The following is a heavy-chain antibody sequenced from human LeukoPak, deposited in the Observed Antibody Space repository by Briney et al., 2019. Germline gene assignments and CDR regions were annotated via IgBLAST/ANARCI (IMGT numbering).Heavy chain of an antibody. Sequence: GGSLRLSCAASGFTFSSYGMHWVRQAPGKGLEWVAVISYDGSNKYYADSVKGRFTISRDNSKNTLYLQMNSLRAEDTAVYYCAKDLGIRPPTQDCGGDCFDAFDIWGQGTMVTVSS. CDR3: AKDLGIRPPTQDCGGDCFDAFDI. CDR1: GFTFSSYG. V-gene: IGHV3-30*18. CDR2: ISYDGSNK. J-gene: IGHJ3*02. D-gene: IGHD2-21*01.